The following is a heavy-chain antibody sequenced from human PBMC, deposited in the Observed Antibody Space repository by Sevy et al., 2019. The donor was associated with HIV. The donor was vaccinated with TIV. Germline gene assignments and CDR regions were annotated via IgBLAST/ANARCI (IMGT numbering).Heavy chain of an antibody. V-gene: IGHV3-30*04. CDR1: GFTFKNYA. CDR2: ISYDGSKK. CDR3: VRDGGRRSYYLDY. J-gene: IGHJ4*02. D-gene: IGHD1-26*01. Sequence: GGSLRLSCAASGFTFKNYAIHWVRQAPGKGLEWVAVISYDGSKKYYADSVKGRFTISRDNSKNTLYLQLNSLRLEDTALYYCVRDGGRRSYYLDYWGQGTLVTVSS.